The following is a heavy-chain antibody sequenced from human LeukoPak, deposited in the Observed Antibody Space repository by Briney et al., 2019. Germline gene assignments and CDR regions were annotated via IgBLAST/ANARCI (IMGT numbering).Heavy chain of an antibody. D-gene: IGHD2-2*01. Sequence: SETLSLTCTVSGGSISSYYWSWIRQPAGKGLEWIGRIYTSGSTNYTPSLKSRVTMSVDTSKNQFSLKLSSVTAADTAVYYCARGEDIVVVPAINWDAFDIWGQGTMVTVSS. V-gene: IGHV4-4*07. CDR2: IYTSGST. CDR1: GGSISSYY. J-gene: IGHJ3*02. CDR3: ARGEDIVVVPAINWDAFDI.